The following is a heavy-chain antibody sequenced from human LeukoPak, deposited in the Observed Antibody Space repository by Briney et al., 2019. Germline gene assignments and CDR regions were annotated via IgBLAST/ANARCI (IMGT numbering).Heavy chain of an antibody. CDR3: ASAYYDILTGYYMDY. V-gene: IGHV4-4*07. D-gene: IGHD3-9*01. CDR2: IYTSGST. CDR1: GGSISSYY. Sequence: SETLSLTCTVSGGSISSYYWSWIRQPAGKGLEWIGRIYTSGSTNYNPSLKSRVTISVDTSKNQFSLRLSSVTAADTAVYYCASAYYDILTGYYMDYWGRGTLVTVSS. J-gene: IGHJ4*02.